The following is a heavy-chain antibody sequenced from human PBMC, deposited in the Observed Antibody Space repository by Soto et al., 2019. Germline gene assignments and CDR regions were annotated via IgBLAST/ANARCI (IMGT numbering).Heavy chain of an antibody. D-gene: IGHD3-10*01. V-gene: IGHV4-34*01. CDR3: ARISVYGSGSYYNGWIYYYYGMDV. J-gene: IGHJ6*02. Sequence: SETLSLTCAVYGGSFSGYYWSWIRQPPGKGLEWIGEINHSGSTNYNPSLKSRVTISVDTSKNQFSLKLSSVTAADTAVYYCARISVYGSGSYYNGWIYYYYGMDVWGQGTTVTVSS. CDR2: INHSGST. CDR1: GGSFSGYY.